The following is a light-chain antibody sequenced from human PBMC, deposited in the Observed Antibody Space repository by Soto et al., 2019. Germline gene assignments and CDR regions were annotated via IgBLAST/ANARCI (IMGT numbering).Light chain of an antibody. Sequence: LFTRAPGPAHLPPGESSSLSCSASPSVSSSYLAWYQQKPGQAPRLLIYGASSRATGIPDRFSGSGSGTDFTLTISRLEPEDFAVYYCQQYGSSTGTFGQGTKVDIK. V-gene: IGKV3-20*01. CDR2: GAS. CDR1: PSVSSSY. J-gene: IGKJ1*01. CDR3: QQYGSSTGT.